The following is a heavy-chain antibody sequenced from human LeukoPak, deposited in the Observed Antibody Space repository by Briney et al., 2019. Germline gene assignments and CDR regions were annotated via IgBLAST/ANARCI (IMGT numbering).Heavy chain of an antibody. D-gene: IGHD4-17*01. CDR3: ASSTVTNDYAPPGYFDY. Sequence: GGSLRLSCAASGFTFDDYTMHWVRQAPGKGLEWVSLISWDGGSTYYADSVKGRFTISRDNSRNTLYLQMNSLRAEDTAVYYCASSTVTNDYAPPGYFDYWGQGTLVTVSS. J-gene: IGHJ4*02. V-gene: IGHV3-43*01. CDR2: ISWDGGST. CDR1: GFTFDDYT.